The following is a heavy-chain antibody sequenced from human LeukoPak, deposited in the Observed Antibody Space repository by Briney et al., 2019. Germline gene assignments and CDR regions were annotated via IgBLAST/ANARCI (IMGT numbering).Heavy chain of an antibody. CDR2: ISGSGGST. CDR1: GFTFSSYA. CDR3: AKRWSPYYYDSSGYYPVDY. D-gene: IGHD3-22*01. J-gene: IGHJ4*02. Sequence: GGSLRLSCAASGFTFSSYAMSWVRQAPGKGLEWVSAISGSGGSTYYADSVKGRFTISRDNSKNTLYLQMNSLRAEDTAVYYCAKRWSPYYYDSSGYYPVDYWGQGTLVTVYS. V-gene: IGHV3-23*01.